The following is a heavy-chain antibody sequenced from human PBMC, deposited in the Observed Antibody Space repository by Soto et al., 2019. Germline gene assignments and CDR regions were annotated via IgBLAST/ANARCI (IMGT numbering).Heavy chain of an antibody. D-gene: IGHD2-2*01. CDR1: GFTFTSSA. V-gene: IGHV1-58*01. Sequence: ASVKVSCKASGFTFTSSAVQWVRQARGQRLEWIGWIVVGSGNTNYAQKFQERVTITRDMSTSTAYMELSSLRSEDTAVYYCAADPYCSSTSCLYYYYYGMDVWGQGTTVTVSS. J-gene: IGHJ6*02. CDR3: AADPYCSSTSCLYYYYYGMDV. CDR2: IVVGSGNT.